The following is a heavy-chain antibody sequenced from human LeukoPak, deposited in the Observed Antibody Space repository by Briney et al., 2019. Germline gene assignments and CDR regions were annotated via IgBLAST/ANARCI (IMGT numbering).Heavy chain of an antibody. J-gene: IGHJ1*01. CDR3: ASGYYYDSSGYSYFQH. Sequence: SETLSLTCAVYGGSFSGYYWSWIRQHPGKGLEWLGEINHSGSTNYNPSLKSRVTISVDTSKNQFSLKLSSVTAADTAVYYCASGYYYDSSGYSYFQHWGQGTLVTVSS. V-gene: IGHV4-34*01. CDR2: INHSGST. D-gene: IGHD3-22*01. CDR1: GGSFSGYY.